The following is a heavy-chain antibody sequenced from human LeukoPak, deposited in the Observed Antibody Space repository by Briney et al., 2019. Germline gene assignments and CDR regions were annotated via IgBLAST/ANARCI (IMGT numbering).Heavy chain of an antibody. V-gene: IGHV1-46*01. D-gene: IGHD2-15*01. CDR1: GYTFTSYY. Sequence: GASVKVSCKASGYTFTSYYMHWVRQAPGQGLEWMGIINLSGGSTSYAQKFQGRVTMTRDTSTSTVYMALSSLRSEDTAVYYCARSGIVVVVAATPYWFDPWGQGTLVTVSS. J-gene: IGHJ5*02. CDR3: ARSGIVVVVAATPYWFDP. CDR2: INLSGGST.